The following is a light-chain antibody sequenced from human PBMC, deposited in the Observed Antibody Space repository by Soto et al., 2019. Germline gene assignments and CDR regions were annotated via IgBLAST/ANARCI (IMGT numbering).Light chain of an antibody. CDR2: SNT. J-gene: IGLJ1*01. V-gene: IGLV1-44*01. Sequence: QSVLTQPPSASGTPGQRVTISCSGSSSNLGSNVVNWYQQLPGTAPKLLIYSNTQRPSGVPDRFSGSKSGTSASLAISGLQSEDEADYYCAAWDDSLNGPVFGTGTKVNGL. CDR3: AAWDDSLNGPV. CDR1: SSNLGSNV.